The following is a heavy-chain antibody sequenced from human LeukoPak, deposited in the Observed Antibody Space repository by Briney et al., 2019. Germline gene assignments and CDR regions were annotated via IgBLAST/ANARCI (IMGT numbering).Heavy chain of an antibody. V-gene: IGHV7-4-1*02. CDR3: ARDYDYYDSSGFDY. CDR2: INTNTGNP. Sequence: ASVKVSCKASGYTSTSYAMNWVRQAPGQGLEWMGWINTNTGNPTYAQGFTGRFVFSLDTSVSTAYLQISSLKAEDTAVYYCARDYDYYDSSGFDYWGQGTLVTVSS. D-gene: IGHD3-22*01. J-gene: IGHJ4*02. CDR1: GYTSTSYA.